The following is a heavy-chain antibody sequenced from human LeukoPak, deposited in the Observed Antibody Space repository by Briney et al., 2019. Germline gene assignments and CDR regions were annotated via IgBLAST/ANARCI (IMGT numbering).Heavy chain of an antibody. CDR1: GSPFTGYY. J-gene: IGHJ5*02. CDR2: INPTSGGT. CDR3: AKTVGVSTTGYTYTSRYNWFDP. V-gene: IGHV1-2*02. D-gene: IGHD4-17*01. Sequence: GASLQFSCKGSGSPFTGYYMHWVRQAPAQGLEWMGWINPTSGGTNYAQKFQGRVTMTRDTSISTAYMELSRLRSDDTAVYSCAKTVGVSTTGYTYTSRYNWFDPWGQGTLVTVSS.